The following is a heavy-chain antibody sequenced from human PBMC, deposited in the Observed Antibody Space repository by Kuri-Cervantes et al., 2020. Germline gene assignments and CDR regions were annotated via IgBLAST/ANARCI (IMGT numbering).Heavy chain of an antibody. V-gene: IGHV3-20*04. Sequence: GGSLRLSCAASGFTFDDYGMSWVRQAPGKGLEWVSGINWNGGSTGYADSVKGRFTISRDNSKNTLYLQMNSLRAEDTAVYYCARSRLMYGDYRGIFDYWGQGTLVTVSS. CDR3: ARSRLMYGDYRGIFDY. CDR1: GFTFDDYG. J-gene: IGHJ4*02. CDR2: INWNGGST. D-gene: IGHD4-17*01.